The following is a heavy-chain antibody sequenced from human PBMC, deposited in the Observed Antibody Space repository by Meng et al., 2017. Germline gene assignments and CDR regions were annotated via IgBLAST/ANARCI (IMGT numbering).Heavy chain of an antibody. D-gene: IGHD3-22*01. CDR1: GRSISSGDYY. CDR3: ARGPLITMIEV. V-gene: IGHV4-30-4*01. Sequence: QVQLQESGPGLVKPSQTLSLTCTVSGRSISSGDYYWSWIRQPPGKGLEWIGYIYYSGSTYYNPSLKRRLNISVDTSKKQFSLKLTSVTAADTAVYYCARGPLITMIEVWGQGTLVTVSS. CDR2: IYYSGST. J-gene: IGHJ4*02.